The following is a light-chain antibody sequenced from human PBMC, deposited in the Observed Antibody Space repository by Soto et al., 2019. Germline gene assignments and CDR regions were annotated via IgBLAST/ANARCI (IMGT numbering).Light chain of an antibody. CDR2: GAS. CDR3: QQYNNWLLFT. Sequence: DIQVTQSPSTLSASVGDRVTITCRASQSIGSWLAWYQQKPQKAPRLLIYGASTRATGIPARFSGSGSGTEFTLTISSLQSEDFAVYYCQQYNNWLLFTFGPGTKVDIK. CDR1: QSIGSW. V-gene: IGKV1-5*01. J-gene: IGKJ3*01.